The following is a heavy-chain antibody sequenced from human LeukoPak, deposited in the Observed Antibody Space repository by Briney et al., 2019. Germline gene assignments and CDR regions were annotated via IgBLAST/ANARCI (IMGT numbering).Heavy chain of an antibody. CDR1: GFTFGSYD. D-gene: IGHD4-11*01. Sequence: GGSLRLSCAASGFTFGSYDMSWVRQAPGKGLEWVSTLSGSGHNTFNADSVEGRFIISRDNYMHTLYLQMNSLRAEDTAVYFCAKDRYSNYVNAFDVWGQGTTVTVSS. V-gene: IGHV3-23*01. J-gene: IGHJ3*01. CDR2: LSGSGHNT. CDR3: AKDRYSNYVNAFDV.